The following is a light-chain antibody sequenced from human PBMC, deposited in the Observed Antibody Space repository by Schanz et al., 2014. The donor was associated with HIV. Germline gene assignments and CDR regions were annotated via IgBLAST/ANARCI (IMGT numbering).Light chain of an antibody. CDR3: QQCVTYPYT. Sequence: DIQMTQSPSTLSASVGDRVTITCRASQSISSWLAWYQQKPGKAPKLLIYKASSLESGVPSRFSGSGSGTEFTLTITTLQPEDFATYYCQQCVTYPYTFGQGTKLDIK. CDR2: KAS. CDR1: QSISSW. V-gene: IGKV1-5*03. J-gene: IGKJ2*01.